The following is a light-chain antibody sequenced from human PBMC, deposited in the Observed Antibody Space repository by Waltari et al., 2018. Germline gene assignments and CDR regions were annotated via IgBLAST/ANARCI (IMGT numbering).Light chain of an antibody. CDR2: ATS. Sequence: EIVLTQSPGALSLSPGETATISCRASQSIGRTIAWYQQKPGQAPRLLIYATSTRATGIPYRFSGSGSETDFSLTIYRLEPEDFAVYYCQHYVRLPVTFGQGTKVEIK. J-gene: IGKJ1*01. V-gene: IGKV3-20*01. CDR1: QSIGRT. CDR3: QHYVRLPVT.